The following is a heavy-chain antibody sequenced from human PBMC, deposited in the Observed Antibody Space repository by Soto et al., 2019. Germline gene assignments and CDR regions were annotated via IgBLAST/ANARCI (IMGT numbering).Heavy chain of an antibody. Sequence: SETLSLTCTVSGVSIIPYYWSWLRQSPGKGLEWLGYIYYTGTADYNPSLENRVTLSVDTSTNRFSLELTSVTAADTAVYYCARQPDDGDYGYYFEYWGPGILVTVSS. CDR2: IYYTGTA. CDR1: GVSIIPYY. J-gene: IGHJ4*02. CDR3: ARQPDDGDYGYYFEY. D-gene: IGHD4-17*01. V-gene: IGHV4-59*01.